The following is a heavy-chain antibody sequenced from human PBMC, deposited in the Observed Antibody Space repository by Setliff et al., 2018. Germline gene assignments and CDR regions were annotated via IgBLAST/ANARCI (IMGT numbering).Heavy chain of an antibody. Sequence: SETLSLTCTVSVASITNINYYWGLIRQPPGKGLEWIGSIFYSGRTFYNPSLKSRVTISVDTSKNQFSLTLSSVTAADTAVYYCARLPNYVWGSPVDYWGQGTLVTVSS. CDR2: IFYSGRT. J-gene: IGHJ4*02. CDR3: ARLPNYVWGSPVDY. V-gene: IGHV4-39*01. D-gene: IGHD3-16*01. CDR1: VASITNINYY.